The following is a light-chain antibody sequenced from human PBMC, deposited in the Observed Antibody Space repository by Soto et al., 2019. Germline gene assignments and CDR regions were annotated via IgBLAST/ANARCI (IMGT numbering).Light chain of an antibody. CDR1: QSVSNNY. CDR2: GAS. J-gene: IGKJ1*01. Sequence: EGVLTQSPGTLSLSPGERATLCCRASQSVSNNYLAWYQQKPGQAPRLLIYGASNRATGIPDRFSGSGSGTDFTLTISRLEPEDFAVYYCQQYGSSGTFGQGTKVDIK. CDR3: QQYGSSGT. V-gene: IGKV3-20*01.